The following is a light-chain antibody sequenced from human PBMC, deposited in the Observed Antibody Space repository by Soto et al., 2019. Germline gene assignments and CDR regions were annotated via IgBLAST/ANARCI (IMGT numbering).Light chain of an antibody. J-gene: IGLJ3*02. V-gene: IGLV2-14*01. CDR2: EVS. Sequence: SALTQPASVSGSPGQSITISCTGTSSDVGGYNYVSWYQQHPGRAPKLMIFEVSNRPSGVSNRFSGSKSGNTASLTISGLQAEDAAEYYCTSYTTISTWVFGGGTKLTVL. CDR3: TSYTTISTWV. CDR1: SSDVGGYNY.